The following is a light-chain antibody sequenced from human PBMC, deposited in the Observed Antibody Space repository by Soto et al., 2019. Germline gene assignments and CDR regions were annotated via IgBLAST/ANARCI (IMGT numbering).Light chain of an antibody. J-gene: IGKJ1*01. V-gene: IGKV3-20*01. CDR1: QSVTSNY. CDR3: QQYGSSPGT. Sequence: EIVLTQSPGTLSLSPGERATLSCRASQSVTSNYLAWYQQKPGQAPRLLIFGASIRDTGIPDRFSGRGSGTVFTLTIGRLEPEDFAVYYCQQYGSSPGTFGPGTKVDIK. CDR2: GAS.